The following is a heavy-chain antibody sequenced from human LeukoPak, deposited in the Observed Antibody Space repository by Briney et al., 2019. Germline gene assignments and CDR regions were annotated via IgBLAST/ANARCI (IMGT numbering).Heavy chain of an antibody. D-gene: IGHD6-6*01. CDR2: ISSSSTTM. CDR1: GFTFSSYS. V-gene: IGHV3-48*01. J-gene: IGHJ4*02. CDR3: ARDWGIAARLGY. Sequence: HGGSLRLSCAASGFTFSSYSMNWVRQAPGKGLEWVSYISSSSTTMFYADSVKGRFTISRDNAKNSLYLQMNSLRVEDTAVYYCARDWGIAARLGYWGQGTLVTVSS.